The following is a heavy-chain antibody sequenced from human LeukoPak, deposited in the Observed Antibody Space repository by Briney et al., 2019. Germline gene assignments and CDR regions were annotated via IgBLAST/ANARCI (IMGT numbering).Heavy chain of an antibody. J-gene: IGHJ5*02. CDR3: ARGLPGYYDYVWGSYRYNWFDP. CDR1: GYTFTSYD. Sequence: ASVKVSCKASGYTFTSYDINWVRQATGQGLEWMGWVNPNSGNTGYAQKFQGRVTMTRNTSISTAYMELSSLRSEDTAVYYCARGLPGYYDYVWGSYRYNWFDPWGQGTLVTVSS. D-gene: IGHD3-16*02. CDR2: VNPNSGNT. V-gene: IGHV1-8*01.